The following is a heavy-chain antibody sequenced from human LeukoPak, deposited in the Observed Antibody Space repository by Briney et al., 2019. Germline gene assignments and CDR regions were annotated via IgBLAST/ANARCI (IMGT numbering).Heavy chain of an antibody. Sequence: GGSLRLSCAVSGFTFSDHFLGWVRQAPGKGLEWVGRSRNKAKSYTTEYGASVKGRFTISRDDSKSTLYLQMNSLKTEDTAVYYCARVGSVAGSDYLDYWGQGTLVTVSS. V-gene: IGHV3-72*01. D-gene: IGHD6-19*01. CDR3: ARVGSVAGSDYLDY. J-gene: IGHJ4*02. CDR2: SRNKAKSYTT. CDR1: GFTFSDHF.